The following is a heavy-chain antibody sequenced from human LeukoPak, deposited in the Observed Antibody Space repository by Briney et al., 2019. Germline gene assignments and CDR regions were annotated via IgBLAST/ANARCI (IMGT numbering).Heavy chain of an antibody. J-gene: IGHJ3*02. CDR3: AREFRSGELPDHDAFDI. CDR2: ISSSGSTI. V-gene: IGHV3-48*03. CDR1: GFTFSSYE. Sequence: GGSLRLSCAASGFTFSSYEMNWVRQAPGKGLEWVSYISSSGSTIYYADSVKGRFTISRDNAKNSLYLQMNSLRAEDTAVYYCAREFRSGELPDHDAFDIWGQGTMVTVSS. D-gene: IGHD1-26*01.